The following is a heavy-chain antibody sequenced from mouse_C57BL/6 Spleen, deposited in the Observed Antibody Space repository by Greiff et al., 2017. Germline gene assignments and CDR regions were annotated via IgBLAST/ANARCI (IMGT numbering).Heavy chain of an antibody. CDR3: ARGLARLEYGATVAMDY. D-gene: IGHD1-1*01. J-gene: IGHJ4*01. CDR1: GYTFTSYW. CDR2: IDPSDSET. V-gene: IGHV1-52*01. Sequence: QVQLKQPGAELVRPGSSVKLSCKASGYTFTSYWMHWVKQRPIQGLEWIGNIDPSDSETHYNQKFKDKATLTVAKSSSTAYMQLSSLTSEDSAVYYCARGLARLEYGATVAMDYWGQGTSVTVSS.